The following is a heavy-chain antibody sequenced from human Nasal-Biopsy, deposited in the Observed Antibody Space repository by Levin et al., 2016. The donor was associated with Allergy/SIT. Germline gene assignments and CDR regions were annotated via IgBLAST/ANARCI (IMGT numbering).Heavy chain of an antibody. V-gene: IGHV4-59*08. D-gene: IGHD2/OR15-2a*01. CDR2: IFDTGTT. CDR1: GDSISLYY. CDR3: ARQQYYPVPSVYWFDA. J-gene: IGHJ5*02. Sequence: SETLSLTCTVSGDSISLYYWSWIRQPPGKGLEWIAYIFDTGTTNYNPSLKSRVTISLDASKNEISLNLRSVTAADTAVYYCARQQYYPVPSVYWFDAWGQGTLVTVSS.